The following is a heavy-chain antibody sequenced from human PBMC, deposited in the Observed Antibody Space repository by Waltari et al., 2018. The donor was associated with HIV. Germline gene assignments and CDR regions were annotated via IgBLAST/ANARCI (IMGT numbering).Heavy chain of an antibody. V-gene: IGHV4-61*02. Sequence: VQLQESGPGLAKPSQTLSLTCPVYVGSTSGGGYYWSWVRQPAGKGLEWIGRSQASGRTNYNPSLRSRVTISVDASKNQFSLKLTSVTAADTAVDFCARGPTSMVTFDSWGQGTLVTVSS. CDR2: SQASGRT. CDR3: ARGPTSMVTFDS. CDR1: VGSTSGGGYY. D-gene: IGHD5-18*01. J-gene: IGHJ4*02.